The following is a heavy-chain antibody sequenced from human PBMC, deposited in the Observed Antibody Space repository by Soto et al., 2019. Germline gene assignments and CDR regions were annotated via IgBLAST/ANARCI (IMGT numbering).Heavy chain of an antibody. CDR1: GFTFSSYA. CDR3: ARNLPSGXYGSGSYYLYYYYGMDV. D-gene: IGHD3-10*01. CDR2: ISYDGSNK. Sequence: GGSLRLSCAASGFTFSSYAMHWVRQAPGKGLEWVAVISYDGSNKYYADSVKGRFTISRDNSKNTLYLQMNSLRAEDTAVYYCARNLPSGXYGSGSYYLYYYYGMDVWGQGTTVTVSS. J-gene: IGHJ6*02. V-gene: IGHV3-30-3*01.